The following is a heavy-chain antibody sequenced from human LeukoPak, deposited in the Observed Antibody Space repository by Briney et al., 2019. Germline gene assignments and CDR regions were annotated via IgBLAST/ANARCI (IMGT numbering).Heavy chain of an antibody. D-gene: IGHD3-10*01. CDR2: ISGSGGST. V-gene: IGHV3-23*01. Sequence: GGSLGLSCAASGFTFSSYAMSWVRQAPGKGLEWVSAISGSGGSTYYADSVKGRFTISRDNSKNTLYLQMNSLRAEDTAVYYCAKDRGKVTMVRGVPDYWGQGTLVTVSS. J-gene: IGHJ4*02. CDR1: GFTFSSYA. CDR3: AKDRGKVTMVRGVPDY.